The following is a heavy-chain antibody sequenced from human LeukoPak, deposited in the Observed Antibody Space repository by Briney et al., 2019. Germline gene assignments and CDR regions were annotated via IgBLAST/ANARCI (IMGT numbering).Heavy chain of an antibody. D-gene: IGHD4-23*01. CDR2: IYSGGTT. CDR3: ARDADYGGSPDAFDI. J-gene: IGHJ3*02. Sequence: GGSLRLSCAASGFTLSGNHMSWVRQAPGKGLNWVSIIYSGGTTYYADSVKGRFTISRDNSKNTLYLQMNSLRAEDTAVYYCARDADYGGSPDAFDIWGRGTIVTVSS. V-gene: IGHV3-53*01. CDR1: GFTLSGNH.